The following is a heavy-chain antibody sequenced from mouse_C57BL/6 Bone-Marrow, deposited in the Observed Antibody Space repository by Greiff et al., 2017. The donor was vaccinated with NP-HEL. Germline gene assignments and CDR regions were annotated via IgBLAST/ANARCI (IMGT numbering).Heavy chain of an antibody. CDR3: ARKTYYSNWYFDV. V-gene: IGHV1-69*01. CDR1: GYTFTSYW. D-gene: IGHD2-5*01. CDR2: IDPSDSYT. Sequence: QVQLQQPGAELVMPGASVKLSCKASGYTFTSYWMHWVKQRPGQGLEWIGEIDPSDSYTNYNQKLKGKSTLTVDKSSSTAYMQLSSLTSEDSAVYYCARKTYYSNWYFDVWGTGTTVTVSS. J-gene: IGHJ1*03.